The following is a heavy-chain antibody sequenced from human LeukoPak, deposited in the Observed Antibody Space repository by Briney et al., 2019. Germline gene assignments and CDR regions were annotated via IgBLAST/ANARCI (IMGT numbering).Heavy chain of an antibody. CDR1: GFTFSSYA. Sequence: PGGSLRLSCAASGFTFSSYAMHWVRQAPGKGLEWVAVISYDGSNKYYADSVKGRFTISRDNSKNTLYLQMNSLRAEDTAVYYCAREGSVYGDGMDVWGQGTTVTVSS. D-gene: IGHD4-17*01. CDR2: ISYDGSNK. V-gene: IGHV3-30-3*01. J-gene: IGHJ6*02. CDR3: AREGSVYGDGMDV.